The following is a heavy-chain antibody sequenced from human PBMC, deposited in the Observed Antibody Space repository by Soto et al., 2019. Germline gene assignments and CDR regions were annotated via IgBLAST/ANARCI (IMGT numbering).Heavy chain of an antibody. CDR1: GFTFSSYA. CDR3: AKGPTVTTYYYYYMDV. Sequence: GGSLRLSCAASGFTFSSYAMSWVPQAPGKGLEWVSAISGSGGSTYYADSVKGRFTISRDNSKNTLYLQMNSLRAEDTAVYYCAKGPTVTTYYYYYMDVWGKGTTVTVSS. CDR2: ISGSGGST. V-gene: IGHV3-23*01. D-gene: IGHD4-4*01. J-gene: IGHJ6*03.